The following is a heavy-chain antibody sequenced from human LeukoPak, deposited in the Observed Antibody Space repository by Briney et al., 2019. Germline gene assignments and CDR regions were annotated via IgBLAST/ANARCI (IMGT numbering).Heavy chain of an antibody. V-gene: IGHV3-48*01. CDR1: GFTFSSYS. D-gene: IGHD2-2*01. CDR2: ISSSSSTI. Sequence: PGGSLRLSCAASGFTFSSYSMNWVRQAPGKGLEWVSYISSSSSTIYYADSVKGRFTIPRDNAKNSLYLQMNSLRAEDTAVYYCARDVEGDIVVVPAAIGDYWGQGTLVTVSS. J-gene: IGHJ4*02. CDR3: ARDVEGDIVVVPAAIGDY.